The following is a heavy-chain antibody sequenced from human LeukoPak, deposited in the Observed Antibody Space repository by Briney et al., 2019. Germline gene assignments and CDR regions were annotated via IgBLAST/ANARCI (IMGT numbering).Heavy chain of an antibody. CDR2: MYYTGST. D-gene: IGHD7-27*01. Sequence: SETLSLTCTVSGGPIFNSDYWAWIRQPPGKGLEWIGTMYYTGSTYYNPSLKSRVTTSVDTSKNQFSLKLASVTAADTAVYYCARRVTGGGWYFDLWGRGTLVTVSS. V-gene: IGHV4-39*01. CDR1: GGPIFNSDY. J-gene: IGHJ2*01. CDR3: ARRVTGGGWYFDL.